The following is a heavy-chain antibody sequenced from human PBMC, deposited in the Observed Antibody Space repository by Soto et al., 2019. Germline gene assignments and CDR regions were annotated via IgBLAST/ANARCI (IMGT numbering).Heavy chain of an antibody. CDR1: GYTFTSYY. CDR3: ARDGYRVEMTGNPCGY. V-gene: IGHV1-46*01. Sequence: ASVKVSCKASGYTFTSYYMHWVRQAPGQGLEWMGIINPSGGSTSYAQKFQGRVTMTSDTSTSTVYMELSSLRSEDTAVYYCARDGYRVEMTGNPCGYWGQGTLVTVSS. J-gene: IGHJ4*02. D-gene: IGHD2-21*02. CDR2: INPSGGST.